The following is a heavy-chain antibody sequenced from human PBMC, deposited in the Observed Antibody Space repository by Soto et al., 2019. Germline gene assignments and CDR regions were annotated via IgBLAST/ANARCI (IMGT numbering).Heavy chain of an antibody. D-gene: IGHD1-7*01. CDR2: INHSGST. CDR1: GGSFSGYY. V-gene: IGHV4-34*01. Sequence: PSETLSLTCAVYGGSFSGYYWSWIRQPPGKGLEWLGEINHSGSTNYNPSLKSRVTISVDTSNNQFSLKLSSATAADTAVYFWARGFWNYASHCDQETLVTVSS. J-gene: IGHJ4*02. CDR3: ARGFWNYASH.